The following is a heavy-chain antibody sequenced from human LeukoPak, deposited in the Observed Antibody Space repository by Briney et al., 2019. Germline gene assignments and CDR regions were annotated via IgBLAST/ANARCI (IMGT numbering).Heavy chain of an antibody. Sequence: ASVKVSCKASGYTFTGYYMHWVRQAPGQGLEWMGWINPNSGGTNYAQKFQGRVTMTRDTSISTVYMELSRLRSDDTAVYYCARELSVSSGWPYWYFDLWGRGTLVTVSS. V-gene: IGHV1-2*02. CDR2: INPNSGGT. CDR1: GYTFTGYY. D-gene: IGHD6-19*01. J-gene: IGHJ2*01. CDR3: ARELSVSSGWPYWYFDL.